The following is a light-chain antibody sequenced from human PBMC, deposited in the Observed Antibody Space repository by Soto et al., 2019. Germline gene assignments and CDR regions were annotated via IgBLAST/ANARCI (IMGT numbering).Light chain of an antibody. CDR1: SSDVGGYNY. Sequence: QSALTQPASVSGSPGQSITISCTGTSSDVGGYNYVSWYQQHPGKAPKLMIYDVSNRTSGVSNSFSGSKSGNTAPLTISGLQDEDEADYYCSSYTSSSTLDGVFGTGTKLTVL. V-gene: IGLV2-14*01. CDR2: DVS. J-gene: IGLJ1*01. CDR3: SSYTSSSTLDGV.